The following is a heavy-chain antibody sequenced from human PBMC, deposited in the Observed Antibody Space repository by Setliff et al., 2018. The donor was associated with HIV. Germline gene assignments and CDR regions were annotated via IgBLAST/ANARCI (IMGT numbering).Heavy chain of an antibody. Sequence: SVKVSCKASGVTFSTYAISWVRQAPGQGLEWLGGIIPIFGTTIYAEKFQGRVTISADESTSTAYMELNSLRSDDTAVYYCTIDYGDYEGWFDPWGQGTLVTVSS. J-gene: IGHJ5*02. V-gene: IGHV1-69*13. CDR2: IIPIFGTT. CDR3: TIDYGDYEGWFDP. D-gene: IGHD4-17*01. CDR1: GVTFSTYA.